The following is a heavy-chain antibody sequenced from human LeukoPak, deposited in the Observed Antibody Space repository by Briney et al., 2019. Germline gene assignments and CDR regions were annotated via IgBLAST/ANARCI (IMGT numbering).Heavy chain of an antibody. Sequence: PGGSLRLSCAASGFTFSDYYMSWIRQAPGKGLEWVSYISSSGSTIYYADSVKGRFTIPRDNAKNSLYLQMNSLRAEDTAVYYCARARAGRWLQRAFDIWGQGTMVTVSS. J-gene: IGHJ3*02. CDR2: ISSSGSTI. V-gene: IGHV3-11*01. CDR3: ARARAGRWLQRAFDI. CDR1: GFTFSDYY. D-gene: IGHD5-24*01.